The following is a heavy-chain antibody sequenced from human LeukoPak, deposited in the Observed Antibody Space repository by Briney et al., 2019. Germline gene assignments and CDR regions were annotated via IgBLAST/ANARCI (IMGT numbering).Heavy chain of an antibody. J-gene: IGHJ4*02. CDR1: XXX. D-gene: IGHD5-24*01. Sequence: XXXMHWVRQAXXQGLEWMGRINPNSGGTNYAQKFQGRVTMTRDTSISTAYMELSRLRSDDTAVYYCARGGRGYNHGFDYWGQGTLVTVSS. V-gene: IGHV1-2*06. CDR3: ARGGRGYNHGFDY. CDR2: INPNSGGT.